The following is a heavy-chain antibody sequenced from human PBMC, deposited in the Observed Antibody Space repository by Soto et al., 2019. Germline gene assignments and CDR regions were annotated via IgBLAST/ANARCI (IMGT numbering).Heavy chain of an antibody. D-gene: IGHD3-16*02. CDR2: IYWDNDK. CDR1: GFSLTTRQVG. CDR3: AHLMITYGGVIADDAFAV. Sequence: QITLKESGPTLVEPTQTLTLTCTFSGFSLTTRQVGVCWIRQPPGQALEWLAVIYWDNDKRYSPSLERRLTLTKDTSKTQVVLTMTNMDPMDTATYYCAHLMITYGGVIADDAFAVWCQGTMVTVSS. J-gene: IGHJ3*01. V-gene: IGHV2-5*02.